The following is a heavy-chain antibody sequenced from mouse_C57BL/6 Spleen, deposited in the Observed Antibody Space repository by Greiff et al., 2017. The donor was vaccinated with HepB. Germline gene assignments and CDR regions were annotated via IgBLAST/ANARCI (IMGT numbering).Heavy chain of an antibody. CDR3: ARADSSGYVGAMDY. D-gene: IGHD3-2*02. CDR1: GFTFSSYA. CDR2: ISDGGSYT. J-gene: IGHJ4*01. Sequence: EVQRVESGGGLVKPGGSLKLSCAASGFTFSSYAMSWVRQTPEKRLEWVATISDGGSYTYYPDNVKARFTISRDNAKNNLYLQMSHLKSEDTAMYYWARADSSGYVGAMDYWGQGTSVTVSS. V-gene: IGHV5-4*01.